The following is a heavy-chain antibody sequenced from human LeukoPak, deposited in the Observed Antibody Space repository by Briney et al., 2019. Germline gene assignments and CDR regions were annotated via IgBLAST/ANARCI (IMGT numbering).Heavy chain of an antibody. CDR1: GFTFSDYY. Sequence: GGSLRLSCAASGFTFSDYYMSWIRQAPGKGLEWVSYISSSGSTIYYADSVKGRFTISRDNAKNSLYLQMNSLRAEDTAVYYCTTDRGSYRDTAGVYAIDNWGQGTLVTVSS. D-gene: IGHD3-16*02. CDR2: ISSSGSTI. J-gene: IGHJ4*02. V-gene: IGHV3-11*01. CDR3: TTDRGSYRDTAGVYAIDN.